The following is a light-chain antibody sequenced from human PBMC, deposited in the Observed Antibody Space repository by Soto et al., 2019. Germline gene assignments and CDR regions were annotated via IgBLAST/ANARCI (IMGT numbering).Light chain of an antibody. CDR3: QQYGNSLPWT. Sequence: EIVLTQSPVTLSLSPGERATLSCRASQSVSKYLAWYQQKPGQAPRLLIYDASNRAAGIPARFSGSGSGTDFTLTISSLEPEDFAVYYCQQYGNSLPWTFGQGTKVEIK. CDR1: QSVSKY. CDR2: DAS. J-gene: IGKJ1*01. V-gene: IGKV3-11*01.